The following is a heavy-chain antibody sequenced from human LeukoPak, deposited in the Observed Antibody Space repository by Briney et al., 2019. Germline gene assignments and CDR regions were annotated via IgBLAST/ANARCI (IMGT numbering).Heavy chain of an antibody. CDR2: IYYSGST. D-gene: IGHD3-22*01. Sequence: SETLPLTCTVSGGSISSSSYYWGWIRQPPGKGLEWIGSIYYSGSTYYNPSLKSRVTISVDTSKNQFSLKLSSVTAADTAVYYCASGGSYYNWFDPWGQGTLVTVSS. J-gene: IGHJ5*02. CDR3: ASGGSYYNWFDP. V-gene: IGHV4-39*01. CDR1: GGSISSSSYY.